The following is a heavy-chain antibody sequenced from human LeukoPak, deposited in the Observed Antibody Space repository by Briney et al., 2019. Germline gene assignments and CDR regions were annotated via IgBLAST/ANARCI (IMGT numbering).Heavy chain of an antibody. CDR3: ARVSLGSGSGIDY. CDR1: GGSFSGCY. CDR2: INHSGST. V-gene: IGHV4-34*01. D-gene: IGHD3-10*02. J-gene: IGHJ4*02. Sequence: PSETLSLTCAVYGGSFSGCYWSWIRQPPGKGLEWIGEINHSGSTNYNPSLKSRVTISVDTSKNQFSLKLSSVTAADTAVYYCARVSLGSGSGIDYWGQGTLVTVSS.